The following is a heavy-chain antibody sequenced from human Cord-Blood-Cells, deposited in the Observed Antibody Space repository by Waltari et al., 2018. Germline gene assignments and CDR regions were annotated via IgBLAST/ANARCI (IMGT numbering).Heavy chain of an antibody. CDR3: ARWAQNWGYPDAFDI. Sequence: EVQLVETGGGLIQPGGSLRLSCAASGFTVSSNYMSWVRKAPGKGLEWVSVIYSGGSTYYADSVKGRFTISRDNSKNTLYLQMNSLRAEDTAVYYCARWAQNWGYPDAFDIWGQGTMVTVSS. CDR2: IYSGGST. CDR1: GFTVSSNY. V-gene: IGHV3-53*02. J-gene: IGHJ3*02. D-gene: IGHD7-27*01.